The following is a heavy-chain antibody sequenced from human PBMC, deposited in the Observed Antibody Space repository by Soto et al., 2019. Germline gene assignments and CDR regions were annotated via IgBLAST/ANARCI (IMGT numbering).Heavy chain of an antibody. CDR2: ISAHNGNT. D-gene: IGHD1-1*01. J-gene: IGHJ4*02. Sequence: QVHLVQSGAEVKKPGASVTVSCKASGYTFTSYGITWVRQAPGQVLEWMGWISAHNGNTDYAQKLQGRVSVTRDTSTSTAYMELRSMRSADTAVYYCARVRYGDYWVQGALVTVSS. CDR1: GYTFTSYG. CDR3: ARVRYGDY. V-gene: IGHV1-18*01.